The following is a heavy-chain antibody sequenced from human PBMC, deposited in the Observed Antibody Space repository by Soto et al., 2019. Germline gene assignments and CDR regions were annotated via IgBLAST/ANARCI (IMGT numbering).Heavy chain of an antibody. Sequence: QLQLQESGSGLVKPSQTLSLTCAVSGGSISSGGYSWSWIRQPPGKGLEWIGYIYHSGSTYYNPSLKSRVPISVDRSKNQFSLKLSSVTAADTAVYYCARGPTVTTPRDAFDIWGQGTMVTVSS. D-gene: IGHD4-17*01. CDR2: IYHSGST. CDR3: ARGPTVTTPRDAFDI. CDR1: GGSISSGGYS. J-gene: IGHJ3*02. V-gene: IGHV4-30-2*01.